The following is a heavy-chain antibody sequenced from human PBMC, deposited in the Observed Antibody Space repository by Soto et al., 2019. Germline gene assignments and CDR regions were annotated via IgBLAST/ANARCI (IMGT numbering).Heavy chain of an antibody. J-gene: IGHJ6*02. CDR2: ISSSSSTI. V-gene: IGHV3-48*02. CDR1: GFTFSSYS. Sequence: PGGSLRLSCAASGFTFSSYSMNWVRQAPGKGLEWVSYISSSSSTIYYADSVKGRFTISRDNAKNSLYLQMNSLRDEDTAVYYCARDVPGGSGWSVYYYGMDVWGQGTTVTVSS. D-gene: IGHD6-19*01. CDR3: ARDVPGGSGWSVYYYGMDV.